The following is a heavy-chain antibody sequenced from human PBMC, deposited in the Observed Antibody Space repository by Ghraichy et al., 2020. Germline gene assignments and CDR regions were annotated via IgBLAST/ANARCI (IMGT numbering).Heavy chain of an antibody. CDR3: ARDLRIFDY. Sequence: GGSLRLSCAASGFIFSSYSMNWVRQAPGKGLEWVSSITGDSSSYIYYADSVNGRFTISRDNAKSSLFLQMNSLRAEDTAIYYCARDLRIFDYWGQGTLVTFSP. J-gene: IGHJ4*02. V-gene: IGHV3-21*01. CDR1: GFIFSSYS. CDR2: ITGDSSSYI. D-gene: IGHD2-15*01.